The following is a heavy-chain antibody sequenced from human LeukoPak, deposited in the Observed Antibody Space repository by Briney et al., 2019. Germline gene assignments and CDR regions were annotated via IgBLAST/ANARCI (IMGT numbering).Heavy chain of an antibody. Sequence: GRSLRLSCAASGFTFSSFDMHWVRQAPGTGLEWVAVIAYAGSNKYYADSVKGRFTISRDNPKNTLYLQMNSLRAEDTAVYYCAKARIVVVPPADALDVWGQGTLVTVSS. CDR2: IAYAGSNK. V-gene: IGHV3-30*18. J-gene: IGHJ3*01. CDR3: AKARIVVVPPADALDV. D-gene: IGHD3-22*01. CDR1: GFTFSSFD.